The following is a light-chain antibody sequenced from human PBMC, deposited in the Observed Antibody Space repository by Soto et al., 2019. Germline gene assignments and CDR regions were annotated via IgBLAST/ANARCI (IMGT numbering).Light chain of an antibody. CDR3: LQDYNYPWT. CDR1: QGISSW. V-gene: IGKV1-12*01. Sequence: DIQMTQSPSSVSASVGERVTITCRASQGISSWLAWYQQRPGKAPKLLIFGATTLQSGVPSRFSASGSGPDFTLTISSLQPEDFATYYCLQDYNYPWTFGQGTKVDIK. CDR2: GAT. J-gene: IGKJ1*01.